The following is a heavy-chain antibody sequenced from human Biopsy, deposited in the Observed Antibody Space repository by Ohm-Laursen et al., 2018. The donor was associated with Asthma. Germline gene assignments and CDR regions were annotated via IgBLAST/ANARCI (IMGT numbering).Heavy chain of an antibody. CDR1: GFTFSNYA. D-gene: IGHD6-6*01. V-gene: IGHV3-33*08. CDR2: IWYDGRKK. Sequence: SLRLSCTASGFTFSNYAMSWVRQAPGKGLEWVSFIWYDGRKKTYADSVKGRFTISRDNSKNTLYLQMNSLRAEDTAVYYCARKIAARGGMGVWGQGTTVTVSS. J-gene: IGHJ6*02. CDR3: ARKIAARGGMGV.